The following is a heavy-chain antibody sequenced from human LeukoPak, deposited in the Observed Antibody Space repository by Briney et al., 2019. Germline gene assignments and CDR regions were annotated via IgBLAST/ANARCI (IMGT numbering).Heavy chain of an antibody. V-gene: IGHV3-53*01. J-gene: IGHJ6*02. CDR1: GFTVSSNY. D-gene: IGHD4-17*01. CDR2: IYSGGNT. CDR3: ATMTTVIMGRYYYGMDV. Sequence: PGGSLRLSCAASGFTVSSNYMSWVRQAPGKGLEWVSIIYSGGNTYYADSVKGRFTISRDNSKNTLYLQMNSLRAEDTAVYYCATMTTVIMGRYYYGMDVWGQGTTVTVSS.